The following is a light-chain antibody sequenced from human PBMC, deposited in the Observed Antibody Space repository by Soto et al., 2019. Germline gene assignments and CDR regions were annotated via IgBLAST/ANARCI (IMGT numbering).Light chain of an antibody. CDR1: SSDIGGYNY. CDR3: SSYTSNTTWV. V-gene: IGLV2-14*01. J-gene: IGLJ3*02. CDR2: EVS. Sequence: QSALTQPASVSGSPGQSITISCTGTSSDIGGYNYVSWYQHHPGKAPKLMIFEVSDRPSGVSNRFSGSKSGSTASLTISRLQAEDEADYYCSSYTSNTTWVFGGGTKLTVL.